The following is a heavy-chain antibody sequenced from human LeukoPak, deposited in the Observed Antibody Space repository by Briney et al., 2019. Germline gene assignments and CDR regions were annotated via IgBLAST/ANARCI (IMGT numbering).Heavy chain of an antibody. CDR2: ISGSGGST. J-gene: IGHJ4*02. Sequence: GGSLRLSCAASGFTFSSYAMSWVRQAPGKGLEWVSAISGSGGSTDYADSVKGRFTISRDNSKNTLYLQMNSLRDGDTAVYYCAKAGGLRVYSGWSQSGYWGQGTLVTVSS. CDR3: AKAGGLRVYSGWSQSGY. V-gene: IGHV3-23*01. D-gene: IGHD6-19*01. CDR1: GFTFSSYA.